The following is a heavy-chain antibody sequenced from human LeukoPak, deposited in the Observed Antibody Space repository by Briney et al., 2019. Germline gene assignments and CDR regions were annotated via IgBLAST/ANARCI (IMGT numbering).Heavy chain of an antibody. CDR2: IYPGDSDT. J-gene: IGHJ4*02. V-gene: IGHV5-51*01. CDR3: ERLEQDITSWYVY. D-gene: IGHD6-13*01. CDR1: GYSFTSFW. Sequence: GESLKISCKTSGYSFTSFWIGWVRQMPGKGLEWMGIIYPGDSDTTYSPSFEGQVTVSADKSITTAYLQWSSLGASDTGMYYCERLEQDITSWYVYWGQGTLVTVSS.